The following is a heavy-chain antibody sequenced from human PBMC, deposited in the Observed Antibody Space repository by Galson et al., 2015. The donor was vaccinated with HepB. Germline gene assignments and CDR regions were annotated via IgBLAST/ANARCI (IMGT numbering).Heavy chain of an antibody. D-gene: IGHD6-19*01. Sequence: CAISGDSVSSNSAAWNWIRQSPSRGLEWLGRTYYRSKWYNDYAVSVKSRITINPDTSKNQFSLHLNSVTPEDTAVYYCARDWGGYSSGWHSCMDVGGQGTTVTVPS. J-gene: IGHJ6*02. CDR2: TYYRSKWYN. CDR1: GDSVSSNSAA. V-gene: IGHV6-1*01. CDR3: ARDWGGYSSGWHSCMDV.